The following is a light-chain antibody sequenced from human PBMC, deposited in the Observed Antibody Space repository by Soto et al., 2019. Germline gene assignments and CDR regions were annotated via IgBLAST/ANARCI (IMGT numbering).Light chain of an antibody. J-gene: IGKJ3*01. CDR3: QRFLLLPTP. V-gene: IGKV3-11*01. Sequence: EIVVTQTPADLCLYPWERSPLSWRASQSVSSYLAWYQQKPGQAPRLLIYDASNRATGIPARFSGSGSGTDLTLTICSLEPEDFAVYYCQRFLLLPTPFGPGTKVDIK. CDR2: DAS. CDR1: QSVSSY.